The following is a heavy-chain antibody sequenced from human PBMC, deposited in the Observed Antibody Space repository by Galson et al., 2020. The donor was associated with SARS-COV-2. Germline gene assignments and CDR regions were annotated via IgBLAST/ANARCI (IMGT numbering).Heavy chain of an antibody. J-gene: IGHJ6*02. V-gene: IGHV1-2*02. D-gene: IGHD6-13*01. CDR1: GYTFTGYY. CDR3: ARLYSSSSWNYYYYYGMDV. Sequence: ASVKVSCKASGYTFTGYYMHWVRQAPGQGLEWMGWIHPNTGGTNYAQKFQGRVTMTRDTSISTAYMELSRLRSDDTAVYYCARLYSSSSWNYYYYYGMDVWGQGTTVTVSS. CDR2: IHPNTGGT.